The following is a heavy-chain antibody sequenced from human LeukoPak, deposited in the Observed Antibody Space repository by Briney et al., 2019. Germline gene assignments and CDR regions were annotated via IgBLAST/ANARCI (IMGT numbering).Heavy chain of an antibody. V-gene: IGHV3-7*01. CDR2: IKQDGSEK. D-gene: IGHD3-16*02. J-gene: IGHJ4*02. CDR3: ARVSISYDYVWGSYRPHYYFDY. Sequence: PGGSLRLSCAASGFTFSSYWMSWVRQAPGEGLEWVANIKQDGSEKYYVDSVKGRFTISRDNAKNSLYLQMNSLRAEDTAVYYCARVSISYDYVWGSYRPHYYFDYWGQGTLVTVSS. CDR1: GFTFSSYW.